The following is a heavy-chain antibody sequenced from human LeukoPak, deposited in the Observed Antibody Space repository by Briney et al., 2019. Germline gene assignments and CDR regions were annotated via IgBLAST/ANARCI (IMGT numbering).Heavy chain of an antibody. J-gene: IGHJ4*02. CDR3: ASLVFYDILTGPDY. V-gene: IGHV3-21*01. CDR2: ISSSSSYI. CDR1: GFTFSSYS. D-gene: IGHD3-9*01. Sequence: GGSLRLSCAAYGFTFSSYSMNWVRQPPGKGLEWVSSISSSSSYIYYADSVKGRFTISRDNAKNSLYLQMNSLRAEDTAVYYCASLVFYDILTGPDYWGQGTLVTVSS.